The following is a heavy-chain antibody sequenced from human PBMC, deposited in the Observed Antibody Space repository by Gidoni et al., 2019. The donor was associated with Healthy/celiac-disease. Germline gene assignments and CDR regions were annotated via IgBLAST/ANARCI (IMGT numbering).Heavy chain of an antibody. CDR3: ARSIVVVTAIPWWFDP. J-gene: IGHJ5*02. Sequence: QVQLQQWGAGLLKPSETLSVTCAVYGGSFSGYYWSWIRQPPGKWREWIGEINHSGSTNSNPSLKSRVTISGDTSKNQFSLKLSSVTAADTAVYYCARSIVVVTAIPWWFDPWGQGTLVTVSS. D-gene: IGHD2-21*02. V-gene: IGHV4-34*01. CDR2: INHSGST. CDR1: GGSFSGYY.